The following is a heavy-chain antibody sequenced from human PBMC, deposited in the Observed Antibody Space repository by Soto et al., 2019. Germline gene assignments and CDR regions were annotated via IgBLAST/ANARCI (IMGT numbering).Heavy chain of an antibody. D-gene: IGHD3-10*01. V-gene: IGHV1-8*01. J-gene: IGHJ5*02. CDR1: GYTFTSYD. Sequence: QLQLVQSGAELKKPGASVKVSGKASGYTFTSYDINWVRQATGQGLEWMGWMNANSGNTVYAQKLQGRVTMTRNTSISTAYMELSSLRSEDTAVYYCARFAPPGRFDPWGQGTLVTVSS. CDR3: ARFAPPGRFDP. CDR2: MNANSGNT.